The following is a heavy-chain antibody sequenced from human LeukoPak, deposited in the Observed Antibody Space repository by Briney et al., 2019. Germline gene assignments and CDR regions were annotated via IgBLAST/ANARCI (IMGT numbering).Heavy chain of an antibody. J-gene: IGHJ4*02. CDR2: ICYSGRT. CDR1: GGSLSSGDYY. D-gene: IGHD4-17*01. V-gene: IGHV4-31*03. Sequence: PSETLSLTCTVSGGSLSSGDYYWSWFRQHPGTGLEWLGYICYSGRTYYSPSLKSRVSISVDTSKNQFSLKLTSVTAADTAVYSCARKKDDGDYHIDYWGQGTLVTVSS. CDR3: ARKKDDGDYHIDY.